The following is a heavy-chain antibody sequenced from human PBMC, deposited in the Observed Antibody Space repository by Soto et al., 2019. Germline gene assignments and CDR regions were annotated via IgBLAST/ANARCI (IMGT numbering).Heavy chain of an antibody. D-gene: IGHD3-9*01. CDR2: ISAYNGNT. J-gene: IGHJ5*02. CDR3: ARDAIEYYDILTAHHNNWFDP. V-gene: IGHV1-18*01. Sequence: ASVKVSCKASGYTFTSYGISWVRQAPGQGLEWMGWISAYNGNTNYAQKLQGRVTMTTDTSTSTAYMELRSLRSDDTAVYYCARDAIEYYDILTAHHNNWFDPWGQGTLVTVSS. CDR1: GYTFTSYG.